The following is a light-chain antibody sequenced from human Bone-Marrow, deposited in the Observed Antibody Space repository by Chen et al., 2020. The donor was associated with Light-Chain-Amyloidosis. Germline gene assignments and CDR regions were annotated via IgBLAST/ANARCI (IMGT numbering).Light chain of an antibody. Sequence: SYVLTQPSSVSVAPGQTATIACGGNNIGSTSVHWYQQTPGQAPRLGVYDDSDRPPGIPERLSGYNSGNTATVTISRVEAGDEADYYCQVWDRSSDRPVFGGGTKLTVL. CDR2: DDS. CDR1: NIGSTS. CDR3: QVWDRSSDRPV. J-gene: IGLJ3*02. V-gene: IGLV3-21*02.